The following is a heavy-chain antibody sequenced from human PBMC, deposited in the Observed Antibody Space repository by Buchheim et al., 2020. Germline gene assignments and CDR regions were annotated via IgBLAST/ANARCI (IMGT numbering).Heavy chain of an antibody. J-gene: IGHJ4*02. CDR2: IVGDGRTT. V-gene: IGHV3-74*01. CDR1: GFTFSRYW. D-gene: IGHD1-26*01. CDR3: ARGGSWDEGDN. Sequence: EVQLVESGGGLVQPGGSLRLSCSASGFTFSRYWMHWVRQAPGKGLVWVSRIVGDGRTTSYADSVQGRFSISRDNAQNTLYLQMNSLRAEDTAVYYCARGGSWDEGDNWGQGTL.